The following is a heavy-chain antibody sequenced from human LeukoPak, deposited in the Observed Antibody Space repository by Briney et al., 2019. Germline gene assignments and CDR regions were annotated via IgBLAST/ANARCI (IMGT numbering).Heavy chain of an antibody. CDR2: FDPEDGET. CDR3: ATATQNYLRYFDWYWFDP. CDR1: GYTLTELS. D-gene: IGHD3-9*01. J-gene: IGHJ5*02. V-gene: IGHV1-24*01. Sequence: ASVKVSCKVSGYTLTELSMHWVRQAPGKGLEWMGGFDPEDGETIYAQKFQGRVTMAEDTSTDTAYMELSSLRSEDTAVYYCATATQNYLRYFDWYWFDPWGQGTLVTVSS.